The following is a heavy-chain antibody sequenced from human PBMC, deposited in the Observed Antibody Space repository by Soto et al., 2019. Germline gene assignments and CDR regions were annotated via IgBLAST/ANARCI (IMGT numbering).Heavy chain of an antibody. CDR2: ISYDGSNK. CDR1: GFTFSNYG. D-gene: IGHD1-26*01. CDR3: AKDSGSGSYLDY. V-gene: IGHV3-30*18. Sequence: QVQLVESGGGVVQPGRSLRLSCAASGFTFSNYGMNWVRQAPGKGLEWVALISYDGSNKYYADSVKGRFTISRDNSKNTLYLQMNSLRGEDTAVYHCAKDSGSGSYLDYGGQGTLVTVSS. J-gene: IGHJ4*02.